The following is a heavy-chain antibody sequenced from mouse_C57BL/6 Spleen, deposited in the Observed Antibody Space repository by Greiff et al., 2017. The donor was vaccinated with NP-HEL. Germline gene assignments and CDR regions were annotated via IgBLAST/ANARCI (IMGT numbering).Heavy chain of an antibody. D-gene: IGHD2-2*01. J-gene: IGHJ3*01. CDR2: INPYNGGT. Sequence: EVQLQESGPVLVKPGASVKMSCKASGYTFTDYYMNWVKQSPGKSLEWIGVINPYNGGTSYNQKFKGKATLTVDKSSSTAYMELNSLTSEDSAVYYCARATFDNGYDNWGQGTLVTVSA. CDR1: GYTFTDYY. V-gene: IGHV1-19*01. CDR3: ARATFDNGYDN.